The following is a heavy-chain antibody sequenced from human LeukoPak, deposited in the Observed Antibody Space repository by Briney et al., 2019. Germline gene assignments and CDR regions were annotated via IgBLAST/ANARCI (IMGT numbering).Heavy chain of an antibody. CDR2: IWYDGSNK. J-gene: IGHJ4*02. CDR3: ARDNMGIAAAGDY. CDR1: GFNFSNNG. Sequence: GGSLRLSCAASGFNFSNNGMHWVRQAPGKGLEWVAVIWYDGSNKYYAYSVKGRFTISRDNSKNTLYLQMNSLRAEDTAVYYCARDNMGIAAAGDYWGQGTLVTVSS. D-gene: IGHD6-13*01. V-gene: IGHV3-33*01.